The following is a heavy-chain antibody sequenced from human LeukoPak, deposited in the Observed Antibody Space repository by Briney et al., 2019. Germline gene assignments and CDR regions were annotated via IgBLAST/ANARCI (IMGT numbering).Heavy chain of an antibody. CDR3: AKDPSTLVGATNLDY. CDR1: GFTFSSYA. D-gene: IGHD1-26*01. CDR2: ISGSGSST. V-gene: IGHV3-23*01. J-gene: IGHJ4*02. Sequence: GGSLRLSCAASGFTFSSYAMSWVRQAPGKGLEWVSAISGSGSSTYYADSVKGRFTISRDNSKNTLYLQMNSLRAEDTAVYYCAKDPSTLVGATNLDYWGQGALVTVSS.